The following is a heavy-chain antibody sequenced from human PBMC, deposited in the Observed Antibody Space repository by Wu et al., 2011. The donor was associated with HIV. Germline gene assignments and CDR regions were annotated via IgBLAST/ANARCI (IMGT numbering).Heavy chain of an antibody. CDR2: ILPVFGTV. D-gene: IGHD3-3*01. V-gene: IGHV1-69*14. J-gene: IGHJ6*02. CDR3: GTSMRSGWYYYFYGIDV. CDR1: GGTFGNYG. Sequence: QVQLVQSGAEVKKPGSSVKVSCEASGGTFGNYGITWVRQAPGQGLEWMGGILPVFGTVNYAQKFQGRVTVTADKSTTTAYMELSSLKSEDTAVFYCGTSMRSGWYYYFYGIDVWGQGTTVIVSS.